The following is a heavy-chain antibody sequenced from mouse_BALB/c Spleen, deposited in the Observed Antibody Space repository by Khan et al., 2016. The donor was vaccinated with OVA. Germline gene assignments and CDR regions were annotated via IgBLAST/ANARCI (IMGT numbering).Heavy chain of an antibody. J-gene: IGHJ1*01. CDR2: INTYTGEP. CDR1: GYTFTNYG. Sequence: QIQLVQSGPELKKPGETVKISCKASGYTFTNYGMNWVKQSPGKGLKWMGWINTYTGEPTYADDFKGRFAFSLETSATTAYLQINNLRNEDTATXFCARMKHYWYFDVWGAGTTVTVSS. CDR3: ARMKHYWYFDV. V-gene: IGHV9-3-1*01.